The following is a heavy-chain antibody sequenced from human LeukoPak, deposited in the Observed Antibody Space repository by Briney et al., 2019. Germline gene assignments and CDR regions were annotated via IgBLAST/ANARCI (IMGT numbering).Heavy chain of an antibody. CDR2: IYTSGST. J-gene: IGHJ3*01. Sequence: SETLSLTCTVSGGSISSGSYHWSWIRQPAGKGLEWIGRIYTSGSTNYNPSLKSRVTISVDTSKNPFSLKLSSVTAADTAVYYCAGRDYYGYDAFDVWGRGTMVTVSS. CDR3: AGRDYYGYDAFDV. D-gene: IGHD3-10*01. CDR1: GGSISSGSYH. V-gene: IGHV4-61*02.